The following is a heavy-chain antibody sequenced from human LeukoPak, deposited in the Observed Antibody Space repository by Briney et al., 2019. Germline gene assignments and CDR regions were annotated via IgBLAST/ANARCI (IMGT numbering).Heavy chain of an antibody. D-gene: IGHD3-3*01. CDR1: GYTFTSYD. Sequence: ASVKVSCKASGYTFTSYDINWVRQATGQGLEWMGWMNPNSGNTGYAQKFQGRVTMTRDTSTSTVYMELSSLRSEDTAVYYCARDRWAADLEYMDVWGQGTTVTVSS. V-gene: IGHV1-8*01. J-gene: IGHJ6*02. CDR2: MNPNSGNT. CDR3: ARDRWAADLEYMDV.